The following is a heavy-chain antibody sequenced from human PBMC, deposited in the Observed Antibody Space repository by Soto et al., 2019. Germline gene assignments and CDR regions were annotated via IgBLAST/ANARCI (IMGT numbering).Heavy chain of an antibody. V-gene: IGHV5-51*01. D-gene: IGHD2-2*01. Sequence: GESLKISCKGSGCSFTSYWIGWVRQMPGKGLEWMGIIYPGDSDTRYSPSFQGQVTISADKSISTAYLQWSSLKASDTAMYYCARHKYCSSTSCHYYYYGMDVWGQGTTVTVSS. CDR3: ARHKYCSSTSCHYYYYGMDV. J-gene: IGHJ6*02. CDR2: IYPGDSDT. CDR1: GCSFTSYW.